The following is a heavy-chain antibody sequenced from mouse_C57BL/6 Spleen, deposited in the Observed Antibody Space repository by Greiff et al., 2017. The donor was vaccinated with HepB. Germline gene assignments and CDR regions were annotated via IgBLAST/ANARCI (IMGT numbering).Heavy chain of an antibody. CDR2: IYPRSGNT. CDR1: GYTFTSYG. D-gene: IGHD1-1*01. Sequence: QVQLQQSGAELARPGASVKLSCKASGYTFTSYGISWVKQRTGQGLEWIGEIYPRSGNTYYNEKFKGKATLTADKSSSTAYMELRSLTSEDSAVYFCAFHYYGSSYAMDYWGQGTSVTVSS. J-gene: IGHJ4*01. CDR3: AFHYYGSSYAMDY. V-gene: IGHV1-81*01.